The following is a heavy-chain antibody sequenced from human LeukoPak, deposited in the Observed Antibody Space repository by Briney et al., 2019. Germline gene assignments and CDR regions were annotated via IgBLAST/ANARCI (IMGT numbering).Heavy chain of an antibody. Sequence: GGSLRLSCAASGFTFNTYSMNWVRQAPGKGLEWVSYISSGSGATYFADSVKGRFTISRDNAKNSLYLQMNSLRDEDTAVYYCAREIYGRFDYWGQGALVTVSS. CDR3: AREIYGRFDY. V-gene: IGHV3-48*02. CDR1: GFTFNTYS. D-gene: IGHD4-17*01. CDR2: ISSGSGAT. J-gene: IGHJ4*02.